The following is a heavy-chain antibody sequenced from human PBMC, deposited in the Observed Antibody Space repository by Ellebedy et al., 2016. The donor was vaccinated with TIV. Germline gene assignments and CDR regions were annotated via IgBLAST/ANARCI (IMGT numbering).Heavy chain of an antibody. CDR3: ARGALLEYDFWSGYYGDY. J-gene: IGHJ4*02. CDR2: INAGNGNT. CDR1: GYTFTSYA. D-gene: IGHD3-3*01. V-gene: IGHV1-3*01. Sequence: ASVKVSCKASGYTFTSYAMHWVRQAPGQRLEWMGWINAGNGNTKYSQKFQGRVTITRDTSASTAYMELSSLRSEDTAVYYCARGALLEYDFWSGYYGDYWGQGTLVTVSS.